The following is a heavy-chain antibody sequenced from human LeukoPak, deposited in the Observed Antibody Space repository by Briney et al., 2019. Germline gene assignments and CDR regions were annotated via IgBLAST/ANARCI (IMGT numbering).Heavy chain of an antibody. Sequence: PSETLSLTCTVSGGSLGSYYWSWIRQPPGKGLEWIGYIYYSGSHNYNPSLRSGAPISVETSKNQSSLTLSSVNPADPAVYSFARKGDIPRSMDVWGQGTTGTVSS. J-gene: IGHJ6*02. D-gene: IGHD3-9*01. CDR2: IYYSGSH. CDR1: GGSLGSYY. CDR3: ARKGDIPRSMDV. V-gene: IGHV4-59*01.